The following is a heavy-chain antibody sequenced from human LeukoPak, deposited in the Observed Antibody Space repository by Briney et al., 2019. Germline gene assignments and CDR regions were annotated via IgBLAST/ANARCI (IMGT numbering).Heavy chain of an antibody. D-gene: IGHD1-26*01. J-gene: IGHJ4*02. Sequence: SETLSLTCTVSGGSISSGNYYWGCVRQPAGKGLEWIGSIYYSGSTFYNPSLKSQVTISVDPSKNQFSLKLPSVTAADTAVYYCATLGNGRTFDDWGQGTLVTVAS. CDR3: ATLGNGRTFDD. V-gene: IGHV4-39*01. CDR2: IYYSGST. CDR1: GGSISSGNYY.